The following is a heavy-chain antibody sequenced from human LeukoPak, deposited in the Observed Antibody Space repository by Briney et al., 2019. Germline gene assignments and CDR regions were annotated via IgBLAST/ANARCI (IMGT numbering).Heavy chain of an antibody. CDR2: IWYDGSNK. Sequence: PGGSLRLSCAASEFTFSSYGMHWVRQAPGEGLEWVAVIWYDGSNKYYADSVKGRFTISRDNSKNTLYLQMNSLRAEDTAVYYCAREQYGSDDALDIWGQGAMVTVSS. V-gene: IGHV3-33*01. CDR3: AREQYGSDDALDI. CDR1: EFTFSSYG. J-gene: IGHJ3*02. D-gene: IGHD4-17*01.